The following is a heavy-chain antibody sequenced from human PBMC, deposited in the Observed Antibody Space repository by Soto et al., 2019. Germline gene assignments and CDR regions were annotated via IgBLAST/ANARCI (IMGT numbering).Heavy chain of an antibody. CDR1: GFTFKTYS. D-gene: IGHD3-22*01. V-gene: IGHV3-21*01. J-gene: IGHJ4*02. CDR2: ISSSSTYI. CDR3: ARGEVNYYDSSGYTPFDY. Sequence: PGGSLRLSCVASGFTFKTYSMNWVRQAPGKGLEWVSSISSSSTYIYYGDSMKGRFTISRDDAKNSLYLQMNSLRAEDTAVYYCARGEVNYYDSSGYTPFDYWGQGTLVTVS.